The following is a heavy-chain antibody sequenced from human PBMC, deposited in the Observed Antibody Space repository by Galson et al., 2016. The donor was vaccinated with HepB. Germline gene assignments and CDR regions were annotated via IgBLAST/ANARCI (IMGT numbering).Heavy chain of an antibody. CDR2: IYSDGTP. J-gene: IGHJ4*02. Sequence: SLRLSCAASGFTFSNFAMTWVRQAPGKGLEWVSLIYSDGTPHYADTVMGRFTMSRDSSKDTLYLQMNSLRADDTAGYFCARDPAGGPTHGYWGQGTLVTVSS. V-gene: IGHV3-66*01. CDR3: ARDPAGGPTHGY. CDR1: GFTFSNFA. D-gene: IGHD3-16*01.